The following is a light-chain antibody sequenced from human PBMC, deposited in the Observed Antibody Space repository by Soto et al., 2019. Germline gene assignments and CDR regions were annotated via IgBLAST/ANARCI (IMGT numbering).Light chain of an antibody. CDR3: QSYDSSQSGSV. Sequence: QSVLTQPPSVSGAPGQRVTISCTGSSSNIGAYYAVHWYQQLPGTAPKLLIYGNSNRPSGVPDRFSGSKSGTSASLAITGLQAEDEADYYCQSYDSSQSGSVFGGGTKLTVL. J-gene: IGLJ3*02. V-gene: IGLV1-40*01. CDR2: GNS. CDR1: SSNIGAYYA.